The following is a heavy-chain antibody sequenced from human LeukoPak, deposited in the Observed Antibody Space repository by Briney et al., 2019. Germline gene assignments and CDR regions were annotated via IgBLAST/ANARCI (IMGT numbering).Heavy chain of an antibody. Sequence: PSETLSLTCTVSGYSISSGYYWGWIRQPPGKGLEWIGSIYHSGSTYYNPSLKSRVTISVDTSKNQFSLKLSSVTAADTAVYYCASIMTTVTTLVHYFDYWGQGTLVTVSS. CDR3: ASIMTTVTTLVHYFDY. CDR2: IYHSGST. D-gene: IGHD4-11*01. CDR1: GYSISSGYY. J-gene: IGHJ4*02. V-gene: IGHV4-38-2*02.